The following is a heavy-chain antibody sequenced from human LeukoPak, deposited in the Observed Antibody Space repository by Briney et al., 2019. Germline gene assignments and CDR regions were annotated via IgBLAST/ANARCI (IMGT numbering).Heavy chain of an antibody. CDR1: GGTFSSYA. D-gene: IGHD1-1*01. Sequence: SVKVSCKASGGTFSSYAFSWVRQAPGQGLEWMGRIIPILGIANYAQKFQGRVTITADKSTSTAYMELSSLRSEDTAVYYCAREDTTGTAGGVHWGQGTMVTVSS. V-gene: IGHV1-69*04. CDR2: IIPILGIA. J-gene: IGHJ3*01. CDR3: AREDTTGTAGGVH.